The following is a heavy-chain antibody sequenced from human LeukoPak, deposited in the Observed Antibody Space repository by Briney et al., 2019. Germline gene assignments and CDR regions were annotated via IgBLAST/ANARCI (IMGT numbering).Heavy chain of an antibody. Sequence: GGSLRLSCAASGFTVSSNYMSWVRQAPGRGLEWVSVIYSGGSTYYADSVKGRLTISRDNSKNTLYLQMNRLRAEDTAVYYCAKSSLYPSWAFDIWGQGTMVTVSS. CDR2: IYSGGST. D-gene: IGHD2-2*01. J-gene: IGHJ3*02. CDR3: AKSSLYPSWAFDI. V-gene: IGHV3-53*01. CDR1: GFTVSSNY.